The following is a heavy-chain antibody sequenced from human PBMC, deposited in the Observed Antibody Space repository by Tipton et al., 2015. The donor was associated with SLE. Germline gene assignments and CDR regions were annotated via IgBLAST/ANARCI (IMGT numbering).Heavy chain of an antibody. J-gene: IGHJ3*01. Sequence: TLSLTCAVYGGSFSAYYWTWIRQPPGKGLEWIGEINHSGSTNYNPSLKSRVTISVDTSKNQFSLKLSSVTAADTAVYYCARDTDRGSSAYAGAFDFWGQGTVVTVSS. CDR1: GGSFSAYY. CDR3: ARDTDRGSSAYAGAFDF. V-gene: IGHV4-34*01. D-gene: IGHD3-22*01. CDR2: INHSGST.